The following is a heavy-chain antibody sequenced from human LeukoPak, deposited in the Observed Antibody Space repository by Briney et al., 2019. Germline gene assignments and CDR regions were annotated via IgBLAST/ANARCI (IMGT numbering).Heavy chain of an antibody. CDR2: ISGSGGST. D-gene: IGHD5-12*01. V-gene: IGHV3-23*01. Sequence: GGPLRLSCAASGFTFSSYWMSWVRQAPGKGLEWVSAISGSGGSTYYADSVKGRFTISRDNSKNTLYLQMNSLRAEDTAVYYCATRLDHDAFDIWGQGTMVTVSS. CDR3: ATRLDHDAFDI. CDR1: GFTFSSYW. J-gene: IGHJ3*02.